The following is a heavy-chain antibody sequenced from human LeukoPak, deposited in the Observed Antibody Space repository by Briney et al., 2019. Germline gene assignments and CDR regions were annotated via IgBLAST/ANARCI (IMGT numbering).Heavy chain of an antibody. J-gene: IGHJ5*02. CDR2: IYHSGST. V-gene: IGHV4-38-2*02. Sequence: SETLSLTCTVSGYSISSGYFWGWIRQPPGKGLEWIGSIYHSGSTSYNPSLKSRLTISVDTSKIQFSLKLSSVTAADTAVYYCARAFLRYVADGRWFDPWGQGTLVTVSS. CDR1: GYSISSGYF. D-gene: IGHD3-9*01. CDR3: ARAFLRYVADGRWFDP.